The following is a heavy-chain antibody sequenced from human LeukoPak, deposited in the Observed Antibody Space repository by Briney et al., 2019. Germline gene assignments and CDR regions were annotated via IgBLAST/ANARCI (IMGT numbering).Heavy chain of an antibody. Sequence: GGSLRLSCAASGFTFSSYGMHWVRQAPGKGLEWVAFIRYDGSNKYYADSVKGRFTISRDNSKNTLYLQMTSLRAEDTAVYYCARDLRRDGYNMYYFDYWGQGTLVTVSS. CDR2: IRYDGSNK. D-gene: IGHD5-24*01. J-gene: IGHJ4*02. CDR3: ARDLRRDGYNMYYFDY. V-gene: IGHV3-30*02. CDR1: GFTFSSYG.